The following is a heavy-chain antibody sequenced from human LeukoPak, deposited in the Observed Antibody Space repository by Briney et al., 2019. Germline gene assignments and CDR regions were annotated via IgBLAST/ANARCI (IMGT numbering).Heavy chain of an antibody. D-gene: IGHD4-17*01. CDR1: GFTFTDHP. CDR2: IGGDGIA. CDR3: ARLGARQMLEY. V-gene: IGHV3-69-1*01. Sequence: GGSLRLSCVASGFTFTDHPMNWVRQAPGKGLEWISYIGGDGIAFYADSVKGRFTASKDDARKSMYLQMNSLRVEDTAVYYCARLGARQMLEYWGQGTLVTVSS. J-gene: IGHJ4*02.